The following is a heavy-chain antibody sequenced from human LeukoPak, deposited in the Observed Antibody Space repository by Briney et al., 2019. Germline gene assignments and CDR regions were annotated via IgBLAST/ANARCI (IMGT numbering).Heavy chain of an antibody. Sequence: GASVKVSCKVSGYTLTELSMHWVRQSPGKGLEWMGGFDPEDGETIYAQKFQGRVTMTEDTSTDTAYMELSSLRSEDTAVYYCATGTTVTTHWYFDLWGRGTLVTVSS. D-gene: IGHD4-17*01. CDR3: ATGTTVTTHWYFDL. J-gene: IGHJ2*01. CDR1: GYTLTELS. CDR2: FDPEDGET. V-gene: IGHV1-24*01.